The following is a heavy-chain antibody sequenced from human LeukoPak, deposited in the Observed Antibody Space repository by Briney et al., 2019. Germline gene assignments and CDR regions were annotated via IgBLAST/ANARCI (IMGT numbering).Heavy chain of an antibody. J-gene: IGHJ4*02. V-gene: IGHV3-21*01. D-gene: IGHD2/OR15-2a*01. CDR2: ISSSSSYI. CDR3: ASSIEFEGY. CDR1: GFTFSSYS. Sequence: GGFLRLSCAASGFTFSSYSMNWVRQAPGKGLEWVSSISSSSSYIYYADSVKGRFTISRDNAKNSLYLQMNSLRAEDTAVYYCASSIEFEGYWGQGTLVTVSS.